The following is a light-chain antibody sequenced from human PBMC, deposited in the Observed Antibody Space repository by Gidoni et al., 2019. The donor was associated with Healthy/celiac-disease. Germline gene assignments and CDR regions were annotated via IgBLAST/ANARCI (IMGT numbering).Light chain of an antibody. J-gene: IGKJ4*01. Sequence: EIVMTQSPATLSVSPGERATLSCRASQSVSSNLAWYQQKPGQAPRLLIYGASNRATGIPARFSGSGYGTEFTLTISRLQSEDFAVYYCQQYNNWLGLTFGGXTKVEIK. V-gene: IGKV3-15*01. CDR3: QQYNNWLGLT. CDR2: GAS. CDR1: QSVSSN.